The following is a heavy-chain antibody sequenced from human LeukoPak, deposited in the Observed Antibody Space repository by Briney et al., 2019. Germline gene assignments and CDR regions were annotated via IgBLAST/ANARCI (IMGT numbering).Heavy chain of an antibody. D-gene: IGHD3/OR15-3a*01. CDR3: ARVGSGYDFFDY. J-gene: IGHJ4*02. Sequence: TPDTLSLTCTVSGGAISVYYWSWIRQPARKGLERLGRVYSSGSTKYNPSLESRVTMSVDTSKNQFSLKLNFVTAADTAVYYCARVGSGYDFFDYWGQGTLVTVCS. CDR1: GGAISVYY. V-gene: IGHV4-4*07. CDR2: VYSSGST.